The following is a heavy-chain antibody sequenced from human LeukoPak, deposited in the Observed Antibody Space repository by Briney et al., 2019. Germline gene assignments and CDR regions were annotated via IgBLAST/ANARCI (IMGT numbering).Heavy chain of an antibody. CDR2: ISSSSSYI. CDR3: ARDLVVVVPAATTNYYYYYGMDV. D-gene: IGHD2-2*01. V-gene: IGHV3-21*01. Sequence: GGSLRLSCAASGFTFSSYSMNWVRQAPGKGLEWVSSISSSSSYIYYADSVKGRFIISRDNAKNSLYLQMNSLRAEDTAVYYCARDLVVVVPAATTNYYYYYGMDVWGQGTTVTVSS. J-gene: IGHJ6*02. CDR1: GFTFSSYS.